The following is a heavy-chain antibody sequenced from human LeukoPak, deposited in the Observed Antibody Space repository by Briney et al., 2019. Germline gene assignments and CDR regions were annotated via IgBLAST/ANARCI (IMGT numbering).Heavy chain of an antibody. Sequence: GTLSLTCAVSGDSISTNSWWNWVRQAPGKGLEWVSVIYSGGSTYYGDSVKGRFTISRDNSKNMAYLQMNSLRAGDTAVYYCAREARSSGSFDYWGQGTLVTVSS. CDR2: IYSGGST. CDR3: AREARSSGSFDY. D-gene: IGHD6-19*01. CDR1: GDSISTNSW. J-gene: IGHJ4*02. V-gene: IGHV3-53*01.